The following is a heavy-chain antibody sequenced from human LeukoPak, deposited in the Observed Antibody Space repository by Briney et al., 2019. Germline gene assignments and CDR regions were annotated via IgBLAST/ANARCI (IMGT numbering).Heavy chain of an antibody. CDR3: ATDGETYCSSTSCKPDY. D-gene: IGHD2-2*01. Sequence: PGGSLRLSCAASGFTFSSYAMSWVRQAPGKGLEWVSAISGSGGSTYYADSVKGRFTISRDNSKNTLYLQMNSLRAEDTAVYYCATDGETYCSSTSCKPDYWGQGTLVTVSS. J-gene: IGHJ4*02. V-gene: IGHV3-23*01. CDR2: ISGSGGST. CDR1: GFTFSSYA.